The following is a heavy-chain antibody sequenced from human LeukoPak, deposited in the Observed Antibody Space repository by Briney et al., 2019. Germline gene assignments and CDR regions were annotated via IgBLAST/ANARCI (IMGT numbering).Heavy chain of an antibody. CDR1: GFTFSSYG. J-gene: IGHJ4*02. D-gene: IGHD3-22*01. CDR3: AKDQAYYYDSSGVFDY. Sequence: PGRSLRLSCAASGFTFSSYGMHWVRQAPGKGLEWVAVIWYDGSNKYYADSVKGRFTISRDNSKNTLYLQMNSLRAEDTAVYYCAKDQAYYYDSSGVFDYWGQGTLVTVSS. CDR2: IWYDGSNK. V-gene: IGHV3-33*06.